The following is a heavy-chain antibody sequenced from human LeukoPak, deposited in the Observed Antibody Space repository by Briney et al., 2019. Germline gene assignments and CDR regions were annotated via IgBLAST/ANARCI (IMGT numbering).Heavy chain of an antibody. CDR1: GFTFSSYG. CDR3: AKDRGSGYLGY. CDR2: TSSDGSNK. D-gene: IGHD6-19*01. J-gene: IGHJ4*02. Sequence: PGRSLRLSCAASGFTFSSYGMHWVRQAPGKGLEWVAVTSSDGSNKYYADSVRGRFTISRDNSKNTLYLQMNSLRAEDTAVYYCAKDRGSGYLGYWGQGTLVTVSS. V-gene: IGHV3-30*18.